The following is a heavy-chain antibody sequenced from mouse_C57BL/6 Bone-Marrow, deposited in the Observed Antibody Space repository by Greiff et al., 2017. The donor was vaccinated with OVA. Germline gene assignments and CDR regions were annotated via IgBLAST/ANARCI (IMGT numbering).Heavy chain of an antibody. V-gene: IGHV8-12*01. CDR3: ARPVYYGNYPAWFAY. CDR2: IYWDDDK. D-gene: IGHD2-1*01. Sequence: QVQLKESGPGILQSSQTLSLTCSFSGFSLSTSGMGVSWIRQPSGKGLEWLAHIYWDDDKRYNPSLKSRLTISKDTSRKQVFLKITSVDTADTATYYCARPVYYGNYPAWFAYWGQGTLVTVSA. J-gene: IGHJ3*01. CDR1: GFSLSTSGMG.